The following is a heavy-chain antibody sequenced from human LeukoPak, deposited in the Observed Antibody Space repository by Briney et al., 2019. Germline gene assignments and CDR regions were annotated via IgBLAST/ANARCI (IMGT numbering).Heavy chain of an antibody. V-gene: IGHV1-69*13. D-gene: IGHD6-13*01. CDR2: IIPLFGTA. Sequence: GASVKVSCKASGGTFSSYAISWVRQAPGQGLEWMGGIIPLFGTANYAQKFQGRVTITADESTSTAYMELSSLRSEDTAVYYCARKIAAAGFNWFDPWGQGTLVTVSS. CDR3: ARKIAAAGFNWFDP. CDR1: GGTFSSYA. J-gene: IGHJ5*02.